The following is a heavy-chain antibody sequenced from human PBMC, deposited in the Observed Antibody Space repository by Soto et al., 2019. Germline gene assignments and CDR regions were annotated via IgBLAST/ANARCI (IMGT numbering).Heavy chain of an antibody. CDR3: AKDGGSGYWDFEY. CDR2: ISSSGGST. CDR1: GFTFRSYA. Sequence: EVQLLESGGGLVQPGGSLRLSCAASGFTFRSYAMRWVRQAPGKGLEWVSSISSSGGSTDYADSVKGRFAISRDNSKNPLYLQMNSLRAEDTATYYCAKDGGSGYWDFEYWGQGTLVTVSS. D-gene: IGHD3-22*01. V-gene: IGHV3-23*01. J-gene: IGHJ4*02.